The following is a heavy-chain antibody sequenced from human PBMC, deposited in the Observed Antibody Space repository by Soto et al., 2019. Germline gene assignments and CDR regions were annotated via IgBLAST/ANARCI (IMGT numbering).Heavy chain of an antibody. CDR1: GYTFTGYY. CDR2: INPNSGGT. V-gene: IGHV1-2*02. J-gene: IGHJ6*02. D-gene: IGHD3-10*01. CDR3: ARGGNWVRGVIRYYYYGMDV. Sequence: GASVKVSFKASGYTFTGYYMHWVRQAPGQGLEWMGWINPNSGGTNYAQKFQGRVTMTRDTSISTAYMELSRLRSDDTAVYYCARGGNWVRGVIRYYYYGMDVWGQGTTVTVSS.